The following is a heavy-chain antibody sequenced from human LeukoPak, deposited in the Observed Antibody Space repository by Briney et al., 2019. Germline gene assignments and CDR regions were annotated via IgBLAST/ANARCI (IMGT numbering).Heavy chain of an antibody. CDR3: ARGGSLSPYYYDSSGYYDGGSYFDY. V-gene: IGHV4-34*01. D-gene: IGHD3-22*01. CDR2: INHSGST. Sequence: SETLSLTCAVYGGSFSGYYWSWIRQPPGKGLEWIGEINHSGSTNYNPSLKSRVTISVDTSKNQFSLKLSSVTAADTAVYYCARGGSLSPYYYDSSGYYDGGSYFDYWGQGTLVTVSS. CDR1: GGSFSGYY. J-gene: IGHJ4*02.